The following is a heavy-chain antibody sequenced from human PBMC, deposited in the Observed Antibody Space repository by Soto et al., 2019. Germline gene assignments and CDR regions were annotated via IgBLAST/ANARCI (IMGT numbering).Heavy chain of an antibody. Sequence: GGSLRPSCAASGFTFSSYAMHWVRQAPGKGLEYVSAISSNGGSTYYANSVKGRFTISRDNSKNTLYLQMGSLRAEDMAVYYCARTYYDSSGYYFDYWGQGTLVTVSS. D-gene: IGHD3-22*01. CDR2: ISSNGGST. CDR3: ARTYYDSSGYYFDY. V-gene: IGHV3-64*01. CDR1: GFTFSSYA. J-gene: IGHJ4*02.